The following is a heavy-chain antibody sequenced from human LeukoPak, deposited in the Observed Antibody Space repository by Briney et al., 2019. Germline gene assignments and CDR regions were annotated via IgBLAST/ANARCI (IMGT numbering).Heavy chain of an antibody. D-gene: IGHD5-18*01. V-gene: IGHV1-2*06. CDR3: AREYSYGFYFDY. CDR1: GYTFTCYY. J-gene: IGHJ4*02. Sequence: ASVKVSCKASGYTFTCYYIHWVRQAPGQGLEWMGRINPNSGGANYAQKFQGRVTITKDTEITTAYMEMRKLRSDDTAVYYCAREYSYGFYFDYWGQGTLVTVSS. CDR2: INPNSGGA.